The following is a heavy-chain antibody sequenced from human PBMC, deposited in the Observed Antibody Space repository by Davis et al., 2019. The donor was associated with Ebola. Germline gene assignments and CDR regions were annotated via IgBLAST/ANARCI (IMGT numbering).Heavy chain of an antibody. CDR3: ATMGGDYIWGSYYFDY. D-gene: IGHD3-16*01. CDR2: ISDDGTNK. CDR1: GFTFSNYG. V-gene: IGHV3-30*03. J-gene: IGHJ4*02. Sequence: GGSLRLSCAASGFTFSNYGMHWVRQAPGKGLEWVAFISDDGTNKYYADSVKGRFTISRDNAKNSLYLQMNSLRAEETAVYYCATMGGDYIWGSYYFDYWGQGTLVTVSS.